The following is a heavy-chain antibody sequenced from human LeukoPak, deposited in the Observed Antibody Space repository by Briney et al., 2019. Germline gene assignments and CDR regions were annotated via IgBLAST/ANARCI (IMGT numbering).Heavy chain of an antibody. D-gene: IGHD2/OR15-2a*01. V-gene: IGHV3-72*01. J-gene: IGHJ3*02. Sequence: GGSLRLSCAASGFTFSDYILDWVRQAPGKGLEWVGRIRRGANNYTTEYAASVKGRFIISRDDSKNSLYLHMNSLKTEDTAVYHCTRDGGDSTKTAFDMWGQGTMVTVSS. CDR1: GFTFSDYI. CDR3: TRDGGDSTKTAFDM. CDR2: IRRGANNYTT.